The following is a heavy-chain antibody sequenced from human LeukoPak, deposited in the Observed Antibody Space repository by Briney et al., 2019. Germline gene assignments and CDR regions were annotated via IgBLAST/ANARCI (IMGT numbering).Heavy chain of an antibody. CDR1: GGSFSGYY. D-gene: IGHD2-2*01. V-gene: IGHV4-34*01. CDR3: APIAVVPAANNWIDP. CDR2: INHSGST. J-gene: IGHJ5*02. Sequence: KPSETLSLTCAVYGGSFSGYYWSWIRQPPGKGLEWVGEINHSGSTNYNPSLKSRVTISVDTSKNQFSLKLSSVTAADTAVYYCAPIAVVPAANNWIDPWGQGTLVTVSS.